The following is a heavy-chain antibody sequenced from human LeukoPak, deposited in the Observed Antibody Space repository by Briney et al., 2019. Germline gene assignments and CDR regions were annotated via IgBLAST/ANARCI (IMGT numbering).Heavy chain of an antibody. D-gene: IGHD3-10*01. CDR1: GYTFTGYY. CDR2: INPNSGGT. CDR3: ARDLGFGELSFDY. V-gene: IGHV1-2*04. J-gene: IGHJ4*02. Sequence: ASVKVSCKASGYTFTGYYMHWVRQAPGQGLEWVGWINPNSGGTNYAQKFQGWVTMTRDTSISTAYMELSRLRSDDTAVYYCARDLGFGELSFDYWGQGTLVTVSS.